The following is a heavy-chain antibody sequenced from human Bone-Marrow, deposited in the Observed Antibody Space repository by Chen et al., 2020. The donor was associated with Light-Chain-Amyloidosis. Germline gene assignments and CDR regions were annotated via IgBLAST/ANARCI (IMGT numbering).Heavy chain of an antibody. CDR2: ISSGSTYI. D-gene: IGHD4-17*01. V-gene: IGHV3-21*02. CDR3: ASGLYGDYADF. Sequence: EVQLVESGGDLVKPGGSLRPSCAASGFTFSAYAMNWVRQAPGKGLEWVSSISSGSTYIFYTTSVKGRFTISRDNAKNSLFLQMNSLRGEDTAVYYCASGLYGDYADFWGQGTLVTVSS. J-gene: IGHJ4*02. CDR1: GFTFSAYA.